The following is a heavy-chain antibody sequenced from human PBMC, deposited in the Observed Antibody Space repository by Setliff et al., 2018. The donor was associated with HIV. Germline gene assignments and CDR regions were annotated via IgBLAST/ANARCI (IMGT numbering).Heavy chain of an antibody. CDR2: ITGSSTT. CDR1: GFRFSVYS. CDR3: ARDDSNGNTDAFDI. Sequence: PGGSLRLSCAASGFRFSVYSMHWVRQAPGKGLEWLSYITGSSTTYYAESVKGRFTISRDNPKNSLYLQMTSLRAEDTAVYYCARDDSNGNTDAFDIWGQGTTVTVSS. J-gene: IGHJ3*02. V-gene: IGHV3-48*04. D-gene: IGHD5-18*01.